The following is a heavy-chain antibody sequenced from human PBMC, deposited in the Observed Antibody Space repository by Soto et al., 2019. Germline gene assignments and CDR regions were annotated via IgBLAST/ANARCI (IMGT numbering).Heavy chain of an antibody. Sequence: QVQLQESGPGLVKPSQTLSLTCTVSGGSISSGGYYWSWIRQHPGKGLEWIGYIYYSGSTYYNPSHKGRVTISVDTSKNQFSLKLSSVTAEDTAVYYCAGDEVGYCSSTSCYGMDVWGQGTTVTVSS. CDR1: GGSISSGGYY. V-gene: IGHV4-31*03. CDR3: AGDEVGYCSSTSCYGMDV. D-gene: IGHD2-2*01. J-gene: IGHJ6*02. CDR2: IYYSGST.